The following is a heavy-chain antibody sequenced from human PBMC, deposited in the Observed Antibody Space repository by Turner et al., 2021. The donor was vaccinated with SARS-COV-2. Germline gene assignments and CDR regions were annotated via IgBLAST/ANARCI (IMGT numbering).Heavy chain of an antibody. V-gene: IGHV3-30-3*01. CDR2: ISDDGSNK. D-gene: IGHD2-21*02. Sequence: VQLVESGGGVVEPGRSLRLSCASSGFTFISYALRWVRQATGKGLEGVAVISDDGSNKSYADSVKGRVTISRDDSKNTLYLQMNSLRAEDTAVYDCARDHWGNVVVVTANHYYYGMDVWGQGTTVTVSS. CDR3: ARDHWGNVVVVTANHYYYGMDV. J-gene: IGHJ6*02. CDR1: GFTFISYA.